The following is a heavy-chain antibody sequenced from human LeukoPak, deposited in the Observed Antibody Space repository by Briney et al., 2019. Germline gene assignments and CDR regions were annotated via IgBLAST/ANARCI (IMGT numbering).Heavy chain of an antibody. D-gene: IGHD5-18*01. CDR1: GGSISSGDYY. CDR3: ARDSGGEYSYGYTYFDY. V-gene: IGHV4-61*08. J-gene: IGHJ4*02. Sequence: PSETLSLTCTVSGGSISSGDYYWSWIRQPPGKGLEWIGYIYYSGSTNYNPSLKSRVTISVDTSKNQFSLKLSSVTAADTAVYYCARDSGGEYSYGYTYFDYWGQGTLVTVSS. CDR2: IYYSGST.